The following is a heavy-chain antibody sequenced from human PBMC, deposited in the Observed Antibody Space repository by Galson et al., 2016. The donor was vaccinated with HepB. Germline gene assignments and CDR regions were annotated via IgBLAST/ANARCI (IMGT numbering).Heavy chain of an antibody. D-gene: IGHD3-16*01. CDR2: IFYSGST. CDR1: GVSISFSSYY. Sequence: SETLSLTCTVSGVSISFSSYYWGWIRQPPGKGLEWIGLIFYSGSTFYNPSLKSRLTIPVDTSKNQFSLRLSSVTAADTAVYYCARRYRVWGTPFDYWGQGTLVTVSS. V-gene: IGHV4-39*01. J-gene: IGHJ4*02. CDR3: ARRYRVWGTPFDY.